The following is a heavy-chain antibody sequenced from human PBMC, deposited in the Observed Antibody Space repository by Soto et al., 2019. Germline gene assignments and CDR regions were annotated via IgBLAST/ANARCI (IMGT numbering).Heavy chain of an antibody. Sequence: SETLSLTCTVSGGSISSYYWSWIRQPPGKGLEWIGYIYYSGSTNYNPSLKSRVTISVDTSKNQFSLKLSSVTAADTAVYYCASQHYYDSSGHYVVYWGQGTLVTVSS. J-gene: IGHJ4*02. D-gene: IGHD3-22*01. CDR1: GGSISSYY. CDR3: ASQHYYDSSGHYVVY. CDR2: IYYSGST. V-gene: IGHV4-59*08.